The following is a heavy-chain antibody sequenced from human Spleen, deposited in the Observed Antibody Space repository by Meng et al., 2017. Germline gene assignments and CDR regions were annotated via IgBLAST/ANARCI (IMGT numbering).Heavy chain of an antibody. CDR1: GGTFSSYT. Sequence: SVKVSCKASGGTFSSYTISWVRQAPGQGREWMGRIIPILGIANYAQKCQGRVTITADKSTSTAYMEMSSLRSEDTAVYYCARGGDRGHYWGQGTLVTVSS. V-gene: IGHV1-69*02. J-gene: IGHJ4*02. D-gene: IGHD3-16*01. CDR2: IIPILGIA. CDR3: ARGGDRGHY.